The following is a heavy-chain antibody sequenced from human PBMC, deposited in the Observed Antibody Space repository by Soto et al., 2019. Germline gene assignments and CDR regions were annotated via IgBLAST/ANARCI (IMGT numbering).Heavy chain of an antibody. V-gene: IGHV1-69*01. Sequence: QVQLVQSGAEVKKPGSSVKVSCKASGGTFSSYGISWVRQAPGQGLEWMGGIIPIVGTANYAQKFQGRVTITADDSTSTAYMELSSLRSEDTAVYYCTAVEHYDILTGYFYYYGMDVWGQGTTVTVSS. D-gene: IGHD3-9*01. J-gene: IGHJ6*02. CDR3: TAVEHYDILTGYFYYYGMDV. CDR2: IIPIVGTA. CDR1: GGTFSSYG.